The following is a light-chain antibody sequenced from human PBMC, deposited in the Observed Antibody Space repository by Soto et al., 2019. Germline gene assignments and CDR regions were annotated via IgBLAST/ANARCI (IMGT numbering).Light chain of an antibody. V-gene: IGKV1-39*01. CDR1: QPITKY. CDR2: STS. J-gene: IGKJ1*01. CDR3: QQSHRLPWT. Sequence: DIQMAQSPSSLSASVGDRVTITCRASQPITKYLNWYRHKPGQAPKLLIHSTSTLGSGVSSRFSGSGSGTDFSLTVSSLQPEDFATFYCQQSHRLPWTFGQGTKVDIK.